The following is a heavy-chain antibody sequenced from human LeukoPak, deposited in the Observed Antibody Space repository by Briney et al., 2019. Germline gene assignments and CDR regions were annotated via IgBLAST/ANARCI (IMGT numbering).Heavy chain of an antibody. CDR1: GGSFSGYY. J-gene: IGHJ4*02. D-gene: IGHD3-10*01. CDR3: ARRSPTFRVLHS. Sequence: PSETLSLTCAVYGGSFSGYYWSWIRQPPGKGLEWIGEINHSGSTNYNPSLKSRVTISVDTSKNQFSLKLSSVTAADTAVYYCARRSPTFRVLHSWGQGTLVTVSS. CDR2: INHSGST. V-gene: IGHV4-34*01.